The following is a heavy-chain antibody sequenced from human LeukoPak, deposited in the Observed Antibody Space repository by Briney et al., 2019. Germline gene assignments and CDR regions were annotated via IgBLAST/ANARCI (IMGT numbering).Heavy chain of an antibody. Sequence: ASVKVSCEASGGTFSSYAISWVRQAPGQGLEWMGRIIPILGIANYAQKFQGRVTITADKSTSTAYMELSSLRSEDTAVYYCARDIEVRYFDWPPYGMDVWGQGTTVTVSS. CDR3: ARDIEVRYFDWPPYGMDV. V-gene: IGHV1-69*04. J-gene: IGHJ6*02. D-gene: IGHD3-9*01. CDR2: IIPILGIA. CDR1: GGTFSSYA.